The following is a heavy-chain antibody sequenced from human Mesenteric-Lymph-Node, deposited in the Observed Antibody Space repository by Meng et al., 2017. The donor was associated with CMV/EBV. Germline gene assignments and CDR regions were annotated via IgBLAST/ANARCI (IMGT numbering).Heavy chain of an antibody. V-gene: IGHV3-7*01. CDR3: ARSTLWGYCSSSSCSNAFDI. D-gene: IGHD2-2*01. J-gene: IGHJ3*02. CDR2: IKQDGSEK. CDR1: GFTFSIYW. Sequence: GGSLRLSCAASGFTFSIYWMSWVRQAPGKGLEWVANIKQDGSEKYYVDSVKGRFTISRDNAKNSLYLQMNSLRAEDTAVYYCARSTLWGYCSSSSCSNAFDIWGQGTMVTVSS.